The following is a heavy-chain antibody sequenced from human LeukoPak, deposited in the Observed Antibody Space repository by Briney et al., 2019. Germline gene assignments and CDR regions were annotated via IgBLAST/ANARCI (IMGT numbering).Heavy chain of an antibody. J-gene: IGHJ4*02. CDR2: ISAYNGNT. CDR1: GYTFTSYG. V-gene: IGHV1-18*01. CDR3: ARVARYGGFDY. D-gene: IGHD3-10*01. Sequence: ASVKVSCKASGYTFTSYGISWVRQAPGQGLEWMGWISAYNGNTNYAQKLQGRVTMTTDTSTSTAYTELRSLRSDDTAVYYCARVARYGGFDYWGQGTLVTVSS.